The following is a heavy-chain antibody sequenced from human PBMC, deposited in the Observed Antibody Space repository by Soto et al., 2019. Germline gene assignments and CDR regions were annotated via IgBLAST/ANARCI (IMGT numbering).Heavy chain of an antibody. CDR1: GGSFTGYY. CDR3: ARGQEGVVATH. D-gene: IGHD2-15*01. V-gene: IGHV4-34*01. J-gene: IGHJ4*02. CDR2: IKDGGST. Sequence: QVHLQQWGAGLLKPSETLSLTCSVNGGSFTGYYWSWVRQPPGKGLEWIGEIKDGGSTNYSPSLRGRVTXSEXTSKKQFSLKVTSVTAADTAVYYCARGQEGVVATHWDQGTLVTVSS.